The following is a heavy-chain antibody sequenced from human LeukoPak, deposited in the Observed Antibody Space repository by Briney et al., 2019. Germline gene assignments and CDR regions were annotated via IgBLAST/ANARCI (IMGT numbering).Heavy chain of an antibody. V-gene: IGHV4-59*01. CDR1: GGSFSGYY. Sequence: SETLSLTCAVYGGSFSGYYWSWIRQPPGKGLEWIGYIHYSGSTNYNPSLKSRVTISVDTSKNQFSLILSSVTTADTAVYYCAREVVAAAGTVDYWGQGTLVTVSS. CDR3: AREVVAAAGTVDY. J-gene: IGHJ4*02. CDR2: IHYSGST. D-gene: IGHD6-13*01.